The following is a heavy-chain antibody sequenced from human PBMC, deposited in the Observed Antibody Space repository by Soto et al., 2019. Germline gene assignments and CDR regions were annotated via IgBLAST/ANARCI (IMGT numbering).Heavy chain of an antibody. CDR2: INPNGGST. J-gene: IGHJ4*02. D-gene: IGHD5-18*01. Sequence: QVQLVQSGAEVKKPGASVKVSCKASGYTFTHYYIHWVRQAPGQGLEWMGIINPNGGSTTYAQKFRAGFTMTWDTSASTVYMELSSLRSEDSAVYYWATSENSAMAFDYWGQGTLVTVSS. CDR1: GYTFTHYY. V-gene: IGHV1-46*01. CDR3: ATSENSAMAFDY.